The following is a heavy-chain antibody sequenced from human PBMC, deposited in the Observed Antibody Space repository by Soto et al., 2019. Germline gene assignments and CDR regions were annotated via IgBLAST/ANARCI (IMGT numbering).Heavy chain of an antibody. CDR2: IYSGGYT. Sequence: EVQLVESGGGLIQPGGSLRLSCAVSGFTVSNNYMSWVRQAPGKGLEGVSVIYSGGYTAYGDSVKGRFTISRDNSKNTLNLQIDSREADETGVFLWATQRGGGGYWGQGTLVTVSS. CDR3: ATQRGGGGY. V-gene: IGHV3-53*01. CDR1: GFTVSNNY. D-gene: IGHD6-25*01. J-gene: IGHJ4*02.